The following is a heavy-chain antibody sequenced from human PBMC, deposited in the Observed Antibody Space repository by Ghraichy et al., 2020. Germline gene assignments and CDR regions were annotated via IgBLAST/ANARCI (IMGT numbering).Heavy chain of an antibody. D-gene: IGHD2-21*01. CDR1: GFTLSNHW. V-gene: IGHV3-7*01. Sequence: GESLNISCVASGFTLSNHWMNWVRQAPGKGLEWVANIKLDGTEKRYVDSVKGRFTISRDNAKQSVHLEMNSLRDDDTALYYCTRSQYCGGECWDRASDIWGQGTMVTVSS. CDR2: IKLDGTEK. CDR3: TRSQYCGGECWDRASDI. J-gene: IGHJ3*02.